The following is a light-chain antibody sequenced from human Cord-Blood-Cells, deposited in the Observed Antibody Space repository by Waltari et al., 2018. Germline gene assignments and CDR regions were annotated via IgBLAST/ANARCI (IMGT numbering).Light chain of an antibody. V-gene: IGKV3-20*01. CDR1: RSVSSSY. Sequence: EIVLTQSPGTLSLSPGERATLSCSASRSVSSSYLAWDQQKPGQAPRRLIYGASSRATGIPDRFSCSGSGTDFTLTISRLEPEDFAVYYCQQYGSSSWTFGQGTKVEIK. CDR2: GAS. J-gene: IGKJ1*01. CDR3: QQYGSSSWT.